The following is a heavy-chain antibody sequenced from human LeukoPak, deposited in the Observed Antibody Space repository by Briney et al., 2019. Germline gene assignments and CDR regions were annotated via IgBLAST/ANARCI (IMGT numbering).Heavy chain of an antibody. V-gene: IGHV3-48*01. CDR3: AKLTSPITMIVVVITTFDY. J-gene: IGHJ4*02. Sequence: GGSLRLSCAASGFTFSSYSMNWVRQAPGKGLEWVSYISSSSSTIYYADSVKGRFTISRDNSKNTLYLQMNSLRAEDTAVYYCAKLTSPITMIVVVITTFDYWGQGTLVTVSS. CDR2: ISSSSSTI. D-gene: IGHD3-22*01. CDR1: GFTFSSYS.